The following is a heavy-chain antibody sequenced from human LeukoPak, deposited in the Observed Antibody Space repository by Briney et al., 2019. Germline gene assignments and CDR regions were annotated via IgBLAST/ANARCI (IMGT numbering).Heavy chain of an antibody. D-gene: IGHD2-8*01. Sequence: PGGSLRLSCAASGFTFSSYWMSWVRQAPGKGLEWVANIKQDGSEKYYVDSVKGRFAISRDNAKNSLYLQMNSLRAEDTAVYYCARDSDCTNGVCSPIDFWGQGTLVTVSS. J-gene: IGHJ4*02. V-gene: IGHV3-7*03. CDR2: IKQDGSEK. CDR3: ARDSDCTNGVCSPIDF. CDR1: GFTFSSYW.